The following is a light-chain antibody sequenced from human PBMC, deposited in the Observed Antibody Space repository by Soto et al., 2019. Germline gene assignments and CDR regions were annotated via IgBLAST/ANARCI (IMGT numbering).Light chain of an antibody. CDR1: QSVSSN. Sequence: EIVMTQSPATLSVSPGERATLSCRASQSVSSNLAWYQQKPGQALRLLIYGASTRATGIPARFSGSGSGTEFTLTISSLQSEDFAVYYCQQYKNWPPKTFGQGTKVEVK. CDR3: QQYKNWPPKT. J-gene: IGKJ1*01. CDR2: GAS. V-gene: IGKV3-15*01.